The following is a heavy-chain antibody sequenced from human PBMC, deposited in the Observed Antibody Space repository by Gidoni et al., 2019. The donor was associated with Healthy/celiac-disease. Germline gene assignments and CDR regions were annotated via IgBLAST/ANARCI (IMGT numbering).Heavy chain of an antibody. CDR1: GGSISSSSYY. D-gene: IGHD3-22*01. J-gene: IGHJ4*02. CDR2: IYYSGST. CDR3: ARHTTSQYYYDSSGYYPFDY. Sequence: QLQLQESGPGLVKPSETLSLTCTVSGGSISSSSYYWGWIRQPPGKGLEWIGRIYYSGSTYYGRGHSYCAARGEILGPAQDGPERKHLPRMFSLIKNQFSLKLSSVTAADTAVYYCARHTTSQYYYDSSGYYPFDYWGQGTLVTVSS. V-gene: IGHV4-39*01.